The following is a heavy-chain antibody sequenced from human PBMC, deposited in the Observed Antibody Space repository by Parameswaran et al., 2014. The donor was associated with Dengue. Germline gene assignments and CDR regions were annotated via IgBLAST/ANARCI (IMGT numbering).Heavy chain of an antibody. CDR3: AKVPNFLWSGYSHYFDY. CDR2: ISGGGGTT. V-gene: IGHV3-23*01. CDR1: GFTFSNYA. J-gene: IGHJ4*02. Sequence: GESLKISCAASGFTFSNYAMSWVRQAPGKGLEWVSGISGGGGTTYYANSVKGRFTISRDNSKNTLSLQMNSLRAEDTAVYYCAKVPNFLWSGYSHYFDYWGQGTLVTVSS. D-gene: IGHD3-3*01.